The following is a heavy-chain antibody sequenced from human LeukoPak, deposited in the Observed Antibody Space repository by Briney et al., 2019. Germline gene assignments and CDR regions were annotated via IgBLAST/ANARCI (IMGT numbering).Heavy chain of an antibody. J-gene: IGHJ4*02. CDR3: ATVTQTEVHPYYFDY. CDR1: GYTLTELS. D-gene: IGHD1-1*01. V-gene: IGHV1-24*01. CDR2: FDPEDGET. Sequence: ASVKVSCKVSGYTLTELSMHWVRQAPGKGLEGMGGFDPEDGETIYAQKFQGRVTMTEDTSTDTAYMELSSLRSEDTAVYYCATVTQTEVHPYYFDYWGQGTLVTVSS.